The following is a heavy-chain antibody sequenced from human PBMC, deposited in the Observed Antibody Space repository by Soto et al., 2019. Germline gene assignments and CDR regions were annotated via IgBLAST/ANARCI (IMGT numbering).Heavy chain of an antibody. Sequence: PGGSLRLSCAASGVTVSSNYMSWVRQAPGKELEWVSVIYSGGSTYYADSVKGRFTISRHNSKNTLYLQMNSLRAEDTAVYYCARARMDYDFWTGDVGYYMDVWGKGTTVTVSS. D-gene: IGHD3-3*01. CDR2: IYSGGST. CDR3: ARARMDYDFWTGDVGYYMDV. V-gene: IGHV3-53*04. J-gene: IGHJ6*03. CDR1: GVTVSSNY.